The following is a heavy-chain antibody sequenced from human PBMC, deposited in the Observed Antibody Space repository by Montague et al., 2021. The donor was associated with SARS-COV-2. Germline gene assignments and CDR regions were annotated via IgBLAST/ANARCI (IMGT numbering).Heavy chain of an antibody. D-gene: IGHD4-17*01. V-gene: IGHV4-61*02. CDR2: LYSSGST. Sequence: TLSLTCTVYGGSIRSGSYYWSWIRQPAGKGLEWNGRLYSSGSTNYNPTLKSRVTMSVDTSKNQFSLKVSSVTGADTAVYYCARDYGDYCYYYGFDVWGQGTPVTVSS. CDR3: ARDYGDYCYYYGFDV. CDR1: GGSIRSGSYY. J-gene: IGHJ6*02.